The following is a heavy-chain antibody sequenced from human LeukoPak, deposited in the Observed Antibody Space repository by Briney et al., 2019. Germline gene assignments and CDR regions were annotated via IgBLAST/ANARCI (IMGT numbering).Heavy chain of an antibody. Sequence: SVKVSCKASGGTFSSYAISWVRQASGQGLEWMGGIIPIFGTANYAQKFQGRVTITTDESTSTAYMELSSLRSEDTAVYYCASSGDGIAVAGTMNDYWGQGTLVTVSS. CDR3: ASSGDGIAVAGTMNDY. D-gene: IGHD6-19*01. J-gene: IGHJ4*02. CDR1: GGTFSSYA. V-gene: IGHV1-69*05. CDR2: IIPIFGTA.